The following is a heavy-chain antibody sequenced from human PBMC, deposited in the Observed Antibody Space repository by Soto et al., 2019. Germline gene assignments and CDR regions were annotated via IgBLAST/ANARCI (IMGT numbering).Heavy chain of an antibody. D-gene: IGHD1-26*01. CDR2: IVVGSGNT. CDR3: AADRLTPLLSLYYYGMDV. CDR1: GFTFTSSA. Sequence: GASVKVSCKASGFTFTSSAVQWVRQARGQRLEWKGWIVVGSGNTNYAQKFQERVTITRDMSTSTSYMELSSLRSEDTAVYYCAADRLTPLLSLYYYGMDVWGQGTTVTVSS. V-gene: IGHV1-58*01. J-gene: IGHJ6*02.